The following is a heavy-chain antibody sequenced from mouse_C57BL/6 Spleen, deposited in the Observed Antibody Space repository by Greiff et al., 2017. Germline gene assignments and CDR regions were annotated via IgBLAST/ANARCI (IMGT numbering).Heavy chain of an antibody. V-gene: IGHV1-42*01. D-gene: IGHD4-1*01. CDR1: GYSFTGYY. J-gene: IGHJ1*03. CDR2: INPSTGGT. CDR3: ARPGPNWYFDV. Sequence: EVQLQQSGPELVKPGASVKISCKASGYSFTGYYMNWVKQSPEKSLEWIGEINPSTGGTTYNQKFKAKATLTVDKSSSTAYMQLKSLTSEDSAVYYCARPGPNWYFDVWGTGTTVTVSS.